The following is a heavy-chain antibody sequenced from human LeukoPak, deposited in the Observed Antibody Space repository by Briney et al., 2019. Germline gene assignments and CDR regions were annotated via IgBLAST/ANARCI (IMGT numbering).Heavy chain of an antibody. Sequence: ETLSLTCAVSGGSISSSNWWSGVRQAPGKGLEWVSFIYSDNTHYSDSVKGRFTISRDNSKNTLYLQMNSLRAEDTAVYYCARRAGAYSHPYDYWGQGTLVTVSS. D-gene: IGHD4/OR15-4a*01. CDR3: ARRAGAYSHPYDY. CDR1: GGSISSSNW. CDR2: IYSDNT. J-gene: IGHJ4*02. V-gene: IGHV3-53*01.